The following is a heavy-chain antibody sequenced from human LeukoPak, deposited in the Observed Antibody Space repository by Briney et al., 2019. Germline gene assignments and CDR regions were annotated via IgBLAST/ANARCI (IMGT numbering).Heavy chain of an antibody. CDR3: ASVVAGTPDY. CDR2: IYYSGST. D-gene: IGHD6-19*01. CDR1: GGSISSSSYY. V-gene: IGHV4-39*01. Sequence: SETLSLTCTVSGGSISSSSYYWGWIRQPPGKGPEWIGSIYYSGSTYYNPSLKSRVTISVDTSKNQFSLKLSSVTAADTAVYYCASVVAGTPDYWGQGTLVTVSS. J-gene: IGHJ4*02.